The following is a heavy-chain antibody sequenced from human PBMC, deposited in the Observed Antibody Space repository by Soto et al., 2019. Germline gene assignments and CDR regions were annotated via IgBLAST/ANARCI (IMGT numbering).Heavy chain of an antibody. Sequence: PSETLSLTCTVSGGSISSYYWSWIRQPPGKGLEWIGYIYYSGSTNYNPSLKSRVTISVDTSKNQFSLKLSSVTAADTAVYYCARDLYYYDSSGYYGRPHYGYGMDVWGQGTTVTVSS. V-gene: IGHV4-59*12. CDR3: ARDLYYYDSSGYYGRPHYGYGMDV. J-gene: IGHJ6*02. CDR1: GGSISSYY. CDR2: IYYSGST. D-gene: IGHD3-22*01.